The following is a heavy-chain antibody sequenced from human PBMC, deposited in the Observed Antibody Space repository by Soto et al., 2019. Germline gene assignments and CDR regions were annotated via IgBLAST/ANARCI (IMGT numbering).Heavy chain of an antibody. CDR2: IYYSGST. CDR3: ATQPPRVYSSDY. CDR1: GGSISSYY. J-gene: IGHJ4*02. V-gene: IGHV4-59*01. D-gene: IGHD2-8*01. Sequence: SETLSLTCPVSGGSISSYYWSWIRQPPGKGLEWIGYIYYSGSTNYNPSLKSRVTISVDTSKNQFSLKLSSVTAADTAVYYCATQPPRVYSSDYSGPATLVTVSS.